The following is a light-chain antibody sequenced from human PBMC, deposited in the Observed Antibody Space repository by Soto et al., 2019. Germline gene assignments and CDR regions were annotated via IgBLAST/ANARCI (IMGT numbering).Light chain of an antibody. Sequence: DVRLTQSPSSLSASLGDIVTIACRANQTVSFFLNWYQQRPGRAPKLLIYGASNLLSGVPSRFSGSRSGTEFTLVISSLQVDDFATYYCQEALNEPWTFGQGTKVDIK. V-gene: IGKV1-39*01. CDR1: QTVSFF. CDR2: GAS. J-gene: IGKJ1*01. CDR3: QEALNEPWT.